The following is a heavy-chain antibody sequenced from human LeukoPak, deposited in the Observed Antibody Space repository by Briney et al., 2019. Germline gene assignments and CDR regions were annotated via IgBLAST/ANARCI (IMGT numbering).Heavy chain of an antibody. V-gene: IGHV3-48*03. CDR2: ISSSGSTI. CDR3: GSYGDYDFGNWFDP. J-gene: IGHJ5*02. Sequence: GGSLRPSCAASGFTFSSYEMNWVRQAPGKGLEWVSYISSSGSTIYYADSVKGRFTISRDNAKNSLYLQMNSLRAEDTAVYYCGSYGDYDFGNWFDPWGKGTLVTVSS. CDR1: GFTFSSYE. D-gene: IGHD4-17*01.